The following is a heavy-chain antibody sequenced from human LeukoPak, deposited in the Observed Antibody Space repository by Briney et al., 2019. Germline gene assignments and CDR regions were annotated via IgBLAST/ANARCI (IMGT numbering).Heavy chain of an antibody. CDR3: ARDGIWNYYYYYMDV. J-gene: IGHJ6*03. V-gene: IGHV1-2*02. D-gene: IGHD1-1*01. CDR2: INPNSGGT. Sequence: ASVKVSCKASGYTFTGYYMHWVRQAPGQGLEWMGWINPNSGGTNYAQKFQGRVTMTRDTSISTAYMELSRLRSDDTAVYYRARDGIWNYYYYYMDVWGKGTTVTVSS. CDR1: GYTFTGYY.